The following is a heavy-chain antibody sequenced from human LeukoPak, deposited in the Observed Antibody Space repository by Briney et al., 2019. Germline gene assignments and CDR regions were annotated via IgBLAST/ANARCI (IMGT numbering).Heavy chain of an antibody. V-gene: IGHV3-23*01. CDR2: MTGSGGST. J-gene: IGHJ3*02. D-gene: IGHD3-22*01. CDR3: AKDRSPYYTNYYDSSGTHAFDI. CDR1: GFTFSGYA. Sequence: GGSLRLSCAASGFTFSGYAMSWVRQAPGKGLEWVSTMTGSGGSTYYGDSVKGRFTISRDNSKNTVYLQMNILRAEDTALYYCAKDRSPYYTNYYDSSGTHAFDIWGQGTMVTVSS.